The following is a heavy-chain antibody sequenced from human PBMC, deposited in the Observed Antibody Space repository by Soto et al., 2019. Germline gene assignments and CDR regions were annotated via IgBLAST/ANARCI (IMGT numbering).Heavy chain of an antibody. Sequence: ASVKVSCKASGYTFTSYAMHWVRQAPGQRLEWMGWINAGNGNTKYSQKFQGRVTITRDTSASTAYMELSSLRSEDTAVYYCARGPYSSRWYGAFDIWGQGTMVTVSS. V-gene: IGHV1-3*01. J-gene: IGHJ3*02. D-gene: IGHD6-19*01. CDR1: GYTFTSYA. CDR2: INAGNGNT. CDR3: ARGPYSSRWYGAFDI.